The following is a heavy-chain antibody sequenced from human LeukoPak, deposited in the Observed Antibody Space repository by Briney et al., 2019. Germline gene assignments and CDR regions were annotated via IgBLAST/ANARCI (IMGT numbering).Heavy chain of an antibody. CDR3: AKSSQGRLGEPPLLDY. CDR2: IRYEGSTK. Sequence: PGGSLRLSCAASGFTFSSYGMPWVRQAPGKGLKGVAVIRYEGSTKYYADSVKGRFTISRDNSKNTLYLQMNSLRAEDTAVYYCAKSSQGRLGEPPLLDYWGQGTLVTDS. CDR1: GFTFSSYG. J-gene: IGHJ4*02. D-gene: IGHD3-10*01. V-gene: IGHV3-33*06.